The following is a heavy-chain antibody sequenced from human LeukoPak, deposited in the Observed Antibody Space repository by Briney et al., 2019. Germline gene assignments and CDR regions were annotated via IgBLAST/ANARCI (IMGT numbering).Heavy chain of an antibody. CDR3: ARHRRGLQLYYFDY. CDR1: GGSISGYH. J-gene: IGHJ4*02. D-gene: IGHD4-11*01. Sequence: PSETLSLTCTVPGGSISGYHWGWVRQPPGERLEWMGYIHDSGSTNYNPSLKSRVTISVDTSKTQFSLKLSSVTAADTAVYYCARHRRGLQLYYFDYWGQGTLVTVSS. CDR2: IHDSGST. V-gene: IGHV4-59*08.